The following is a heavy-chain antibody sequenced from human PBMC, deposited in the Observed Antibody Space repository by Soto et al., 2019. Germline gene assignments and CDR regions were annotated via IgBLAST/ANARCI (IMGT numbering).Heavy chain of an antibody. J-gene: IGHJ3*02. CDR1: GFSFSSYA. CDR3: AKDLHSDILTVHDAFDI. CDR2: ISGSGGST. D-gene: IGHD3-9*01. V-gene: IGHV3-23*01. Sequence: EVQLLESGGGLVQPGGSLRLSCAASGFSFSSYAMSWVRQAPGKGLEWVSGISGSGGSTYNADSVKGRFTISRDNSKNTLYLQMNSLRAEDTAVYYCAKDLHSDILTVHDAFDIWGQGTMVTVSS.